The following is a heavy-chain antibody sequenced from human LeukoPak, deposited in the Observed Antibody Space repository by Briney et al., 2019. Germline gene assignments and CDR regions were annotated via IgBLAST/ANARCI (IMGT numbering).Heavy chain of an antibody. Sequence: PGWSLRLSCAASGFSFSTYAMSWVRQAPGQGLERVSSLSDSGSSTYYADSVKGRFTISRDNSKNTVYLQMNGLGADDTAVYYCAKSHSLGYRGYFDYWGQGSLVTVSS. V-gene: IGHV3-23*01. CDR2: LSDSGSST. CDR3: AKSHSLGYRGYFDY. D-gene: IGHD5-18*01. J-gene: IGHJ4*02. CDR1: GFSFSTYA.